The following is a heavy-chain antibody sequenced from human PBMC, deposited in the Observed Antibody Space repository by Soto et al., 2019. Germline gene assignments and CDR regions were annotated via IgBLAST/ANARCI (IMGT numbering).Heavy chain of an antibody. D-gene: IGHD2-2*01. CDR3: ERGIGYCSSINCYSSRRLRFDS. CDR1: GGSFSGYY. CDR2: VNHSGTT. J-gene: IGHJ4*02. V-gene: IGHV4-34*01. Sequence: QVQLQQWGAGLLNPSETLSLTCAVYGGSFSGYYWTWIRQSPEKGLEWIGEVNHSGTTYYNPSLNTRVTISVHTPKNQFSLKMSSVTAADTAVYYCERGIGYCSSINCYSSRRLRFDSWGQGTLVTVSS.